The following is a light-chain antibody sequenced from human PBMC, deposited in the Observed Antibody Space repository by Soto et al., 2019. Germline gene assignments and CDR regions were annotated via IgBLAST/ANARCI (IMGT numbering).Light chain of an antibody. V-gene: IGKV1-39*01. CDR2: AAA. J-gene: IGKJ2*01. Sequence: DIPMTQSPSSLSASVGDRVTITCRASQSIETYLNWYQQQPGKAPQLLIYAAASLQSGVPSRFSGSGSGTDFTLTISSLQPQDFATYYCQQTDTSPYTFGQGTKLEIK. CDR1: QSIETY. CDR3: QQTDTSPYT.